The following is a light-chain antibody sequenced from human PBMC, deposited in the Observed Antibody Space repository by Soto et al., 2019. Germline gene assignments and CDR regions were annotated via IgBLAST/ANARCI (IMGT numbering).Light chain of an antibody. J-gene: IGKJ1*01. V-gene: IGKV3-20*01. Sequence: ELALTQSPGTLSLSPGARATLSRRASQSGSSSYLAWYQRKPGQAPRLLIYGASSRATGIPDRFSGSGSGTDFTLTISRLEPEDFAVYYCHQRQSWPRTFGQGTKVDIK. CDR2: GAS. CDR1: QSGSSSY. CDR3: HQRQSWPRT.